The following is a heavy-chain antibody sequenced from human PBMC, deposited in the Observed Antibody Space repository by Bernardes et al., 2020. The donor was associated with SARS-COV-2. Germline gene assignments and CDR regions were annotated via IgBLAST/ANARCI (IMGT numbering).Heavy chain of an antibody. Sequence: GGSLRLSCAASGLTFTNAWMSWVRQAPGKGLEWVGRIKSKTEGATTDYAAPVKGRPSISRDDSKNTLYLQMNSLKTEDTAVYYCTTDFVDTVKVFRYGMDAWGQGTTVIVSS. J-gene: IGHJ6*02. CDR3: TTDFVDTVKVFRYGMDA. D-gene: IGHD5-18*01. V-gene: IGHV3-15*01. CDR2: IKSKTEGATT. CDR1: GLTFTNAW.